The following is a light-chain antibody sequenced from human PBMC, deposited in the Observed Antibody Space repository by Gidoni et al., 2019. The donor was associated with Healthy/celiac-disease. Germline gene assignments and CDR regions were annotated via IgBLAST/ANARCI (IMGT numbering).Light chain of an antibody. CDR3: QQYNSYLWT. Sequence: DIHITPSPSTLSASVGDRVTITCRASQSISSWLAWYQQKPGKAPKLLIYKASSLESGVPSRFSGSGSGTEFTLTISSLQPDDFATYYCQQYNSYLWTFGQXTKVEIK. CDR1: QSISSW. CDR2: KAS. V-gene: IGKV1-5*03. J-gene: IGKJ1*01.